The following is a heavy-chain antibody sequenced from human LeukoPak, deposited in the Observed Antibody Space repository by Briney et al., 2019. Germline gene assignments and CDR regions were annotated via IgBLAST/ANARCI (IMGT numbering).Heavy chain of an antibody. Sequence: GGSLRLSCAASGFTFDDYAMHWVRQAPGKGREWVSGISWNSGSIGYADSVKGRFTISRDSAKNSLYLQMNSLRAEDTALYYCAKEGSGYSYGSYYFDYWGQGTLVTVSS. CDR3: AKEGSGYSYGSYYFDY. J-gene: IGHJ4*02. D-gene: IGHD5-18*01. V-gene: IGHV3-9*01. CDR1: GFTFDDYA. CDR2: ISWNSGSI.